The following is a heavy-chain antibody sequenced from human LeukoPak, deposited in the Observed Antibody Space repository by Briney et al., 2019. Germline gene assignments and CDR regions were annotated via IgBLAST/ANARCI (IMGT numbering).Heavy chain of an antibody. Sequence: SVKVSCKASGGTFSSYAISWVRQAPGQGLEWMGGIIPIFGTANYAQKFQGRVTITADKSTSTAYMELSSLRSEDTAVYYCARDSLEDYVWGSYRLYYFDYWGQGTLVTVSS. CDR1: GGTFSSYA. V-gene: IGHV1-69*06. J-gene: IGHJ4*02. CDR3: ARDSLEDYVWGSYRLYYFDY. CDR2: IIPIFGTA. D-gene: IGHD3-16*02.